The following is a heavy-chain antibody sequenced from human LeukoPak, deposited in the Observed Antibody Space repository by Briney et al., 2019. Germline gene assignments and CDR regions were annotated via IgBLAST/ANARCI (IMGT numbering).Heavy chain of an antibody. V-gene: IGHV1-8*01. Sequence: GGSVKGSCNASGYTFTSYDINWVGQATGQGGEGMGWIKPNSGNTGYAQKFQGRVTMTRNTSISTAYMELSSLRSEDTAVYYCARNLLLWFGESSSDCFDPWGQGTLVTVSS. CDR1: GYTFTSYD. J-gene: IGHJ5*02. CDR3: ARNLLLWFGESSSDCFDP. CDR2: IKPNSGNT. D-gene: IGHD3-10*01.